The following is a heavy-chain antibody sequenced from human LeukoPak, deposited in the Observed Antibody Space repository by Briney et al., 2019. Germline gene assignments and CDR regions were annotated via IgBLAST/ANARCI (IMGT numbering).Heavy chain of an antibody. D-gene: IGHD5-18*01. CDR1: GFTFSSYA. CDR2: ISSSSSTI. Sequence: PGGSLRLSCAASGFTFSSYAMSWVRQAPGKGLEWVSYISSSSSTIYYADSVKGRFTISRDNAKNSLYLQMNSLRAEDTAVYYCAREVPIQLWNAFDIWGQGTMVTVSS. CDR3: AREVPIQLWNAFDI. J-gene: IGHJ3*02. V-gene: IGHV3-48*04.